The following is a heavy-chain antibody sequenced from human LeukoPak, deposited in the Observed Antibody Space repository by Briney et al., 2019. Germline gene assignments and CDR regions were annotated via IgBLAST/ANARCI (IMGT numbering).Heavy chain of an antibody. V-gene: IGHV3-21*01. D-gene: IGHD6-19*01. J-gene: IGHJ6*04. Sequence: PGGALSLSCAASGFPFSSYSMNWVRQAPGKGLEGVSSISSSSSYIYYADSVKGRFTISRDNAKNSLYLQMNSLRAEDTAVYYCARDLRAVALGVWGKGTTVTVSS. CDR3: ARDLRAVALGV. CDR1: GFPFSSYS. CDR2: ISSSSSYI.